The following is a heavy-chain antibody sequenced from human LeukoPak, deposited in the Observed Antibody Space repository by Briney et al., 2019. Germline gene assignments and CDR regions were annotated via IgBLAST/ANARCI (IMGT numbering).Heavy chain of an antibody. Sequence: SETLSLTCGVYGGSFSGYHWSWIRQPPGKGLEWIGEINHSGSTNYNPSLKSRVTISVDTSKNQFSLKLSSVTAADTAVYYCARRSLVAATRRPFDYWGQGTLVTVSS. CDR3: ARRSLVAATRRPFDY. D-gene: IGHD2-15*01. CDR1: GGSFSGYH. CDR2: INHSGST. J-gene: IGHJ4*02. V-gene: IGHV4-34*01.